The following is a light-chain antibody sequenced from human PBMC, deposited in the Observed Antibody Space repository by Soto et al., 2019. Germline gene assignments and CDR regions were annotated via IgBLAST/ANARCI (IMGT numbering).Light chain of an antibody. V-gene: IGKV3-11*01. J-gene: IGKJ5*01. CDR2: DTS. CDR1: QTIRGL. Sequence: EIVLTQSPATLSVSPGERATLSCRTSQTIRGLLNWYQQRPGQAPRLLIYDTSNRATDIPARFSGSGSGTDFMLTISSLDPEDFGVYFCQQRHKWPITFGQGTRLDIK. CDR3: QQRHKWPIT.